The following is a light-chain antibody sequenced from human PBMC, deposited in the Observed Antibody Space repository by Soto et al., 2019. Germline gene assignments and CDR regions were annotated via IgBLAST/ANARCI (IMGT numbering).Light chain of an antibody. J-gene: IGKJ2*01. CDR3: QQRTDWRYT. Sequence: EIVLTQSPATLSLSPGERATLSCRASQSVSSYLACYQQKPGQAPRLLIYDASNRATGIPARFSGSGSGTDFTLTISSLEPEDFAFYYCQQRTDWRYTFGQGTKLEIK. CDR1: QSVSSY. CDR2: DAS. V-gene: IGKV3-11*01.